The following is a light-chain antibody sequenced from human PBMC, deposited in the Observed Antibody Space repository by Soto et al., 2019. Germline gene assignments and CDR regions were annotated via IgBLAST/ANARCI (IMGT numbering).Light chain of an antibody. V-gene: IGKV1-33*01. CDR3: QQYDNLPSYT. Sequence: DIQMTQSPSSLSASVGDRVTITCQASQDISNYLNWYQQKAGKAPKLLIYDSSNLGTGVPSRFSGSGSGTDFTFTISALQPEDIATYYCQQYDNLPSYTFGQGTKVEIK. J-gene: IGKJ2*01. CDR2: DSS. CDR1: QDISNY.